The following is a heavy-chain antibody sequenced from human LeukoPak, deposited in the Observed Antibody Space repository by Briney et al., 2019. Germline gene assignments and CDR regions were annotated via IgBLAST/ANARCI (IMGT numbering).Heavy chain of an antibody. J-gene: IGHJ4*02. CDR2: IIPIFGTA. Sequence: SVKVSCKASGGTFSSFAISWVRQAPGQGLEWMGGIIPIFGTANYLQKFHDRVTITADKSTNTAYMELSSLKSEDTAVYYCARAVVKGAFDYWGQGTLVTVSS. D-gene: IGHD4-23*01. CDR1: GGTFSSFA. V-gene: IGHV1-69*06. CDR3: ARAVVKGAFDY.